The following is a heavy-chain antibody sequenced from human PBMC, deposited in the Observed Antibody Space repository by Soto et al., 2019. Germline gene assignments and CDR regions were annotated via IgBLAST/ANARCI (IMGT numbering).Heavy chain of an antibody. CDR1: GGSISSYY. CDR3: ARVVASSYYYYYMDG. Sequence: PSETLSLTCTVSGGSISSYYWSWIRQPPGKGLEWIGYIYYSGSTNYNPSLKSRVTISVDTSKNQFSLKLSSVTAADTAVYYCARVVASSYYYYYMDGWGKGTTVTVSS. J-gene: IGHJ6*03. CDR2: IYYSGST. D-gene: IGHD2-15*01. V-gene: IGHV4-59*01.